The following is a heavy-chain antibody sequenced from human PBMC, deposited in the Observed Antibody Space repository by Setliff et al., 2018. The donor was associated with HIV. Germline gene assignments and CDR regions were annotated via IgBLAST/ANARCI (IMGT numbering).Heavy chain of an antibody. CDR1: GGSFSGYY. CDR3: ARGTKYSSGWSRGDY. D-gene: IGHD6-19*01. V-gene: IGHV4-34*01. CDR2: INHSRST. Sequence: SETLSLTCAVYGGSFSGYYWSWIRQTPGKGLEWMGEINHSRSTNYNPSLKSRVTILVDSSKKQFSLKLSSVTAADTGVYYCARGTKYSSGWSRGDYWGQGTQVTVSS. J-gene: IGHJ4*02.